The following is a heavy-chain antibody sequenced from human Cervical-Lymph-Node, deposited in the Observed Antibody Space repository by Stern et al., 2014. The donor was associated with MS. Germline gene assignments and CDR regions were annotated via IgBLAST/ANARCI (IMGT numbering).Heavy chain of an antibody. V-gene: IGHV1-69*01. D-gene: IGHD1-26*01. J-gene: IGHJ5*02. CDR2: IMPILGTS. Sequence: VQLVQSGAEVKKPGSSVKVSCQASGGTLISYPISWVRQASGQGLEWLGGIMPILGTSNYAHKVQGRVTITADESTTTIYMELRSLKSEDTAVYYCARHLGSHESGWFDPWGQGTLVTVSS. CDR1: GGTLISYP. CDR3: ARHLGSHESGWFDP.